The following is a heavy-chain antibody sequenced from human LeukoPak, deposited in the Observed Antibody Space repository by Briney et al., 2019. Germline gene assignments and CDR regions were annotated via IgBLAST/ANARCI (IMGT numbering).Heavy chain of an antibody. J-gene: IGHJ4*02. D-gene: IGHD3-10*01. CDR1: GDSISYFY. CDR2: ISGSGST. V-gene: IGHV4-59*05. Sequence: SETLSLTCSVSGDSISYFYWSWIRQAAGKGLEWIGRISGSGSTYYNPSLKSRVTISVDTSKNQFSLKLSTVTAADTAVYYCARTRYYYNSRNYGAPYYFDYWGQGTLVTVSS. CDR3: ARTRYYYNSRNYGAPYYFDY.